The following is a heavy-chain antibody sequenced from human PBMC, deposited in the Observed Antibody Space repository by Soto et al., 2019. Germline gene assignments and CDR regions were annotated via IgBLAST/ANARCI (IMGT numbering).Heavy chain of an antibody. J-gene: IGHJ3*02. V-gene: IGHV3-11*01. Sequence: GGSLRLSYAASGFTFSDYYMSWIRQAPGKGLEWVSFISSSVSTIYYADSVKGRFTISRDNAKNSLFLQMNSLRAEDTAVYYCARGGFIYDSSGLGAFDIWGQGTMVTVSS. D-gene: IGHD3-22*01. CDR1: GFTFSDYY. CDR2: ISSSVSTI. CDR3: ARGGFIYDSSGLGAFDI.